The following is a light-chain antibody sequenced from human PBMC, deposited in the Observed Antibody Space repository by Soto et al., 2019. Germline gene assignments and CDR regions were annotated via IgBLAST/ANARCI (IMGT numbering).Light chain of an antibody. Sequence: EIVMTQSPATLSVSPGERATLSCSASQSVSSNLAWYQQKPGQAPRLLIYGASTMATGIPARCSGSGSGTEFTLTISSLQSEDFAVYYCQQYNNWGTFGQGTKVEIK. J-gene: IGKJ1*01. CDR1: QSVSSN. CDR2: GAS. V-gene: IGKV3-15*01. CDR3: QQYNNWGT.